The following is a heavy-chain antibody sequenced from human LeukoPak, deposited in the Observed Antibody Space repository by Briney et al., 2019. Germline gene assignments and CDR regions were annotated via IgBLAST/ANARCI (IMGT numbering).Heavy chain of an antibody. V-gene: IGHV1-69*04. CDR3: ARAIIVVVPAAIVDYYYYGMDV. CDR2: IIPILGIA. Sequence: SVKVSCKASGGTFSSYAISWVRQAPGQGLEWMGRIIPILGIANYAQKFQGRVTITADKSTSTAYMELSSLRSEDTAVYYCARAIIVVVPAAIVDYYYYGMDVWGQGTTVTVSS. D-gene: IGHD2-2*02. J-gene: IGHJ6*02. CDR1: GGTFSSYA.